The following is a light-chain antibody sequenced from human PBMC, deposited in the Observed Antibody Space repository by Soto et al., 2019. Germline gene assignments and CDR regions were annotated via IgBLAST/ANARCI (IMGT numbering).Light chain of an antibody. CDR1: QNIGSY. CDR2: GTS. Sequence: DIQMTQSPSSLSASVGDSVSISCRASQNIGSYLNWYQHKPGKAPKILISGTSTLQTGVPPRFSGSGSGIHFTLTISSLQPEDFATYYCQQTYSVPPTFGGGSNLEI. J-gene: IGKJ4*01. CDR3: QQTYSVPPT. V-gene: IGKV1-39*01.